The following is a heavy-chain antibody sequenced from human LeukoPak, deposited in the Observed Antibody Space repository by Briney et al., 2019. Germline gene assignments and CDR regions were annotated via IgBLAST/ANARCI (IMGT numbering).Heavy chain of an antibody. CDR2: ISGSGGST. CDR3: AKDQYSSGWSGVLDY. D-gene: IGHD6-19*01. Sequence: GGSLRLSCAASGFTFSSYAMSWVRQAPGKGLEWVSAISGSGGSTYYADSVKGRFTISRDNSKNTLYLQMNSLRAEDTAVYYCAKDQYSSGWSGVLDYWGQGTLVTVSS. J-gene: IGHJ4*02. V-gene: IGHV3-23*01. CDR1: GFTFSSYA.